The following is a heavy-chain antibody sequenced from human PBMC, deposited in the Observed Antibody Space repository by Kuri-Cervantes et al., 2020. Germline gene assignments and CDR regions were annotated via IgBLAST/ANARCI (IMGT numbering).Heavy chain of an antibody. V-gene: IGHV3-48*03. CDR3: ARDSEGIQLAY. J-gene: IGHJ4*02. D-gene: IGHD5-18*01. Sequence: GGSLRLSCAASGFTFSSYEMNWVRQAPGKGLEWVSYISSSGSTIYYANSVKGRFTISRDNAKNSLYLQMNSLRAEDTAVYYCARDSEGIQLAYWGQGTLVTVSS. CDR2: ISSSGSTI. CDR1: GFTFSSYE.